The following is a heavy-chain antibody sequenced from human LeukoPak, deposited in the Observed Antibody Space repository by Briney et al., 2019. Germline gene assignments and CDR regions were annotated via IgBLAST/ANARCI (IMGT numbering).Heavy chain of an antibody. J-gene: IGHJ4*02. V-gene: IGHV4-34*01. CDR2: INHGGST. CDR1: GGSFSGYY. Sequence: SETLSLTCAVYGGSFSGYYWSWIRQPPGKGLEWIGEINHGGSTNYNPSLKSRVTISVDTSKNQFSLKLSSVTAADTAVYYCARGAHARPVDYWGQGTLVTVSS. CDR3: ARGAHARPVDY. D-gene: IGHD6-6*01.